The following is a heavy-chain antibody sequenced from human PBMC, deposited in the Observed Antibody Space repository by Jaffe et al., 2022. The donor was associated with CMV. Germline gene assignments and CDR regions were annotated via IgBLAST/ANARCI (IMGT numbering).Heavy chain of an antibody. CDR1: GYTFTSYY. Sequence: QVQLVQSGAEVKKPGASVKVSCKASGYTFTSYYMHWVRQAPGQGLEWMGIINPSGGSTSYAQKFQGRVTMTRDTSTSTVYMELSSLRSEDTAVYYCARSKGGCSGGSCYPYHRFDYWGQGTLVTVSS. CDR2: INPSGGST. CDR3: ARSKGGCSGGSCYPYHRFDY. V-gene: IGHV1-46*01. D-gene: IGHD2-15*01. J-gene: IGHJ4*02.